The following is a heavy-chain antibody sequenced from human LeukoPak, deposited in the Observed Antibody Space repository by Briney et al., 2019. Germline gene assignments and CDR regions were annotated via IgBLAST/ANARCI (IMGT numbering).Heavy chain of an antibody. D-gene: IGHD2-15*01. CDR2: INHSGST. V-gene: IGHV4-34*01. CDR3: ARGRGYCSGGSCQASYFDY. Sequence: SETLSLTCAVYGGSFSGYYWSWIRQPPGKGLEWIGEINHSGSTNYNPSLKSRVTIPVDTSKNQFSLKLSSVTAADTAVYYCARGRGYCSGGSCQASYFDYWGQGTLVTVSS. J-gene: IGHJ4*02. CDR1: GGSFSGYY.